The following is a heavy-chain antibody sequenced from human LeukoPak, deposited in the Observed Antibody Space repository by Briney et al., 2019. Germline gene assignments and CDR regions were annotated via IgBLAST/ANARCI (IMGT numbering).Heavy chain of an antibody. CDR1: GYTFINYA. CDR2: INAGNGNT. V-gene: IGHV1-3*01. CDR3: SRGPRAAADDY. Sequence: ASVTVSCKASGYTFINYAINWGRQAPGQRPAWIGWINAGNGNTKYSQKFQGRVTITRGTSASTAYMEPSSLTCQDTAVYYFSRGPRAAADDYWGEGTLVTVSS. J-gene: IGHJ4*02. D-gene: IGHD6-13*01.